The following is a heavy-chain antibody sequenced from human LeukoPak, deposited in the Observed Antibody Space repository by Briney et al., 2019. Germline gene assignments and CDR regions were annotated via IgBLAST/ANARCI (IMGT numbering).Heavy chain of an antibody. CDR3: ARELRTYHYGSGSDKFDY. Sequence: GGSLRLSCAASGFTFSSYWMSWVRQAPGEGLEWVANIKQDGSEKYYVDSVKGRFTISRDNAKNSLYLQMNSLRAEDTAVYYCARELRTYHYGSGSDKFDYWGQGTLVTVSS. CDR2: IKQDGSEK. J-gene: IGHJ4*02. D-gene: IGHD3-10*01. CDR1: GFTFSSYW. V-gene: IGHV3-7*01.